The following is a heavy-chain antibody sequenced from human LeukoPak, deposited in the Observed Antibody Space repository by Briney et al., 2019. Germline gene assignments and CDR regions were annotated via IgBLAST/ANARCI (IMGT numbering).Heavy chain of an antibody. J-gene: IGHJ4*02. V-gene: IGHV3-30*03. CDR3: ARSLYDFWSGKDY. CDR2: ISSDGGTT. D-gene: IGHD3-3*01. CDR1: GFTFSSYG. Sequence: PGGSLRLSCAASGFTFSSYGIHWVRQAPGKGLEWVVVISSDGGTTYYADSVKGRFTISRDNSKNTLYLQMNSLRAEDTAVYYCARSLYDFWSGKDYWGQGTLVTVSS.